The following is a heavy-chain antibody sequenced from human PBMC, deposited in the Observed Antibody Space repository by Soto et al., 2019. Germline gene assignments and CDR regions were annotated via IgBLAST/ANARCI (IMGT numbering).Heavy chain of an antibody. Sequence: PSETLSLTGAVSGGSISSGGYSWSWIRQPPGKGLEWIGYMYHSGSTYYNPSLKSRVTIAVDSSKNQFSLKLSSVTAADTAVYYCARVPDRWGQGTLVTVSS. V-gene: IGHV4-30-2*01. J-gene: IGHJ5*02. CDR1: GGSISSGGYS. D-gene: IGHD2-2*01. CDR3: ARVPDR. CDR2: MYHSGST.